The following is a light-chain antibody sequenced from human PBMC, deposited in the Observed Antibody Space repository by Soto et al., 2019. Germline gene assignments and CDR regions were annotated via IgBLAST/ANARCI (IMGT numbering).Light chain of an antibody. J-gene: IGKJ4*01. CDR3: QQYSTSPLT. V-gene: IGKV3-20*01. CDR2: AAS. CDR1: QSVSSN. Sequence: EIVMTQSPATLSVSPGERATLSCRASQSVSSNLAWYQQKPGQAPRLLIFAASSRASGIPDRFSGSGSGTDFTLTIDRLEPEDFAVYYCQQYSTSPLTFGGGTKGDIK.